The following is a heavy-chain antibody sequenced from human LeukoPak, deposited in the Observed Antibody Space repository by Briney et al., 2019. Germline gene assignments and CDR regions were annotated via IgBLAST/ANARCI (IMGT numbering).Heavy chain of an antibody. V-gene: IGHV4-39*01. D-gene: IGHD3-22*01. CDR1: GGSISSGSYY. J-gene: IGHJ4*02. CDR2: IYYSGST. CDR3: ARHFYDGRTWYYDSSGYYYFDY. Sequence: SETLSLTCTVSGGSISSGSYYWGWIRQPPGKGLEWIVSIYYSGSTYYNPSLKSRVTISVDTSKNQFSLKLSSVTAADTAVYYCARHFYDGRTWYYDSSGYYYFDYWGQGTLVTVSS.